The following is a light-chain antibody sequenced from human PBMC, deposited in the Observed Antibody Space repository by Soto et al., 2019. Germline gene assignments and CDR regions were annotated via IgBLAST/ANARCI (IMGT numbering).Light chain of an antibody. CDR1: SSDVGGHNY. V-gene: IGLV2-14*01. Sequence: SALTHPATVSRSPVPASTISSPGNSSDVGGHNYVSWYQPHQGKAPHLMIYEVRNRPSAVSSRFSGCKSGDTDYLTLSGLHAEDEADYYCSSSTSSSTQVFGTGTKVTV. CDR3: SSSTSSSTQV. J-gene: IGLJ1*01. CDR2: EVR.